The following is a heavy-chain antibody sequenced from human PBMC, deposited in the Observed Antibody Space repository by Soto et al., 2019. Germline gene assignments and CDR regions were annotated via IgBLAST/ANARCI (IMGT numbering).Heavy chain of an antibody. J-gene: IGHJ3*02. CDR1: GYTFTGYY. D-gene: IGHD3-22*01. Sequence: GASVKVSCKASGYTFTGYYMHWVRQAPGQGLERMGWINPNSGGTNYAQKFQGWVTMTRDTSISTAYMELSRLRSDDTAVYYCARTTTYYYDSSVGAFDIWGQGTMVTVSS. CDR3: ARTTTYYYDSSVGAFDI. CDR2: INPNSGGT. V-gene: IGHV1-2*04.